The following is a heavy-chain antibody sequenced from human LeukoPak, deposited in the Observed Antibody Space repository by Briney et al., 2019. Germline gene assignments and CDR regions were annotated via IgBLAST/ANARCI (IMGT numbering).Heavy chain of an antibody. Sequence: QAPGQGLEWMGRINPNSGDTNYAQKFQGRVTMTRDTSISTAYMELSRLRSDDTAVYYCARDYCSSTSCLFDYWGQGTLVTVSS. CDR2: INPNSGDT. CDR3: ARDYCSSTSCLFDY. J-gene: IGHJ4*02. V-gene: IGHV1-2*06. D-gene: IGHD2-2*01.